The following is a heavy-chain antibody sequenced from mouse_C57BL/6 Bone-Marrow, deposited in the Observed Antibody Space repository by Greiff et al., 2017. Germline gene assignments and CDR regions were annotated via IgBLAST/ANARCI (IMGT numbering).Heavy chain of an antibody. V-gene: IGHV1-63*01. Sequence: QVQLQQSGAELVRPGTSVKMSCKASGYTFTNYWIGWAKQRPGHGLEWIGDIYPGGGYTNYNEKFKGKATLTADKSSSTAYMQFSSLTSEDSAIYYCARRRERQLRLQAYYVDYWGQGTTLTVAS. D-gene: IGHD3-2*02. CDR1: GYTFTNYW. CDR3: ARRRERQLRLQAYYVDY. CDR2: IYPGGGYT. J-gene: IGHJ2*01.